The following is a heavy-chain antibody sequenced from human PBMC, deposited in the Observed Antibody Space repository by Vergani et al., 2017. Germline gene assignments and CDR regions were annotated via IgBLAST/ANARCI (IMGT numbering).Heavy chain of an antibody. V-gene: IGHV1-8*01. J-gene: IGHJ3*02. CDR2: MNHNSGNT. D-gene: IGHD1-26*01. CDR3: AREWEPTEYHAFDI. Sequence: QVQLVQSGAEVKKPGASVKVSCKASGYTFTSYDINWVRQATGQGLEWMGWMNHNSGNTGYAQKFQGRVTMTRNTSISTAYRELSSLRSEDTAVYYCAREWEPTEYHAFDIWGQGTMVTVSS. CDR1: GYTFTSYD.